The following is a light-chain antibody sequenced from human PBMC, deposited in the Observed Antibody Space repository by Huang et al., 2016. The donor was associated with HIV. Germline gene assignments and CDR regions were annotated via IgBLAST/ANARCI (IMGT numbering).Light chain of an antibody. CDR1: QSVSSN. J-gene: IGKJ3*01. Sequence: EIVMTQSPATLSVSSGERATLSCRASQSVSSNLTWYQQKPGQAPRLLIYGASTRATGSPARFSGSGSGTEFTLTISSLQSEDCAVYYCQQYNNWPPLFTFGPGTKVDIK. CDR2: GAS. CDR3: QQYNNWPPLFT. V-gene: IGKV3-15*01.